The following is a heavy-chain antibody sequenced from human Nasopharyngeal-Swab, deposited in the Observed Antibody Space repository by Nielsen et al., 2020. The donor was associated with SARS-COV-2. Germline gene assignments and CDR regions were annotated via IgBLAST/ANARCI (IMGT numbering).Heavy chain of an antibody. J-gene: IGHJ4*02. CDR3: ARAVYYDFWSGSKGGGVDY. D-gene: IGHD3-3*01. CDR2: ISPNSGGT. V-gene: IGHV1-2*06. Sequence: WARHAPGQGLEWVGRISPNSGGTNFAQKFQGRVTMTRDTSINTAYMELTRLRSDDTAVYYCARAVYYDFWSGSKGGGVDYWGQGTLVTVSS.